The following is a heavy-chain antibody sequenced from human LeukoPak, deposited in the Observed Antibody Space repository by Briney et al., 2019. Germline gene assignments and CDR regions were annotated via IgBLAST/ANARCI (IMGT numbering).Heavy chain of an antibody. Sequence: GASVKVSCKASGYTFTSYYMHWVRQAPGQGLEWMGIINPSGGSTSYAQKFQGRVTMTRDMSTSTVHMELSSLRSEDTAVYYCARDGYSYGFNYWGQGTLVTVSS. CDR3: ARDGYSYGFNY. V-gene: IGHV1-46*01. CDR1: GYTFTSYY. CDR2: INPSGGST. J-gene: IGHJ4*02. D-gene: IGHD5-18*01.